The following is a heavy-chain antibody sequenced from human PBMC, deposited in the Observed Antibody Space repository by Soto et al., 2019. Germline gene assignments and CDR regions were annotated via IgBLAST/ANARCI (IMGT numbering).Heavy chain of an antibody. Sequence: EVQLLESGGDLVQPGGSLRLSCVGSGFSFANYGISWVRQAPGKGLEWVSAIKSDGSSTYYAASVKDRFTIARDNSKNTLDLQPNSLRAEETAVYYCAQMGLMTFSHKHYFNPWCRGTLVTVSS. V-gene: IGHV3-23*01. CDR2: IKSDGSST. J-gene: IGHJ5*02. CDR1: GFSFANYG. CDR3: AQMGLMTFSHKHYFNP. D-gene: IGHD3-10*01.